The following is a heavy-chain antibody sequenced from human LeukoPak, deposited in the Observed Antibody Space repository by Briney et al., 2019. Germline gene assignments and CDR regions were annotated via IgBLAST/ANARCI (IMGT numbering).Heavy chain of an antibody. CDR2: IYYSGST. CDR3: ARATRDSSSWRNYYYYYMDV. Sequence: SETLSLTCTVSGGSLSSSSYYWGWIRQPPGKGLEWIGSIYYSGSTNYNPSLKSRVTISVDTSKNQFSLKVSSVTAADTAVYYCARATRDSSSWRNYYYYYMDVWGKGTTVTVSS. V-gene: IGHV4-39*01. J-gene: IGHJ6*03. CDR1: GGSLSSSSYY. D-gene: IGHD6-13*01.